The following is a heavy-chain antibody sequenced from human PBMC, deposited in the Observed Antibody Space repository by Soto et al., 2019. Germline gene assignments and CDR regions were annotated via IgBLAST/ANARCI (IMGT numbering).Heavy chain of an antibody. D-gene: IGHD6-13*01. CDR2: INHSGST. Sequence: PSETLSLTCAAYGGSFSGYYWSWIRQPPGKGLEWIGEINHSGSTNYNPSLKSRVTISVDTSKNQFSLKLSSVTAADTAVYYCARGLIAAAGKDYFDYWGQGTLVTVSS. J-gene: IGHJ4*02. CDR3: ARGLIAAAGKDYFDY. V-gene: IGHV4-34*01. CDR1: GGSFSGYY.